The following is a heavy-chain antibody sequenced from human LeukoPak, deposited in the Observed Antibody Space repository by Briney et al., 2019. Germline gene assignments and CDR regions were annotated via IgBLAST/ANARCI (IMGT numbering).Heavy chain of an antibody. CDR3: ARGVGKWKLLPLDL. CDR2: ISHHGSTT. Sequence: GESLRLSYAASGFSLSNHAVHWVRQAPGKGLEWPTIISHHGSTTHYADSVQGRFTISRDNSKNTVFLQTSSLRRDDTAVYYCARGVGKWKLLPLDLWGRGALVTVSS. V-gene: IGHV3-30*04. CDR1: GFSLSNHA. D-gene: IGHD1-26*01. J-gene: IGHJ5*02.